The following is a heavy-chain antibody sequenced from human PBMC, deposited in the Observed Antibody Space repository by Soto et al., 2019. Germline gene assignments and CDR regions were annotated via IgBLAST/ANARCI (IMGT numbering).Heavy chain of an antibody. Sequence: PGESLKISCNGSGYSFSIYWISWGRQMPGKGLEWMGRIDPSDSYTNYSPSFQGHVTISADKSISTAYLQWSSLKASDTAMYYCARHRGSSSLRYYYYGMDVWGQGTTVTVSS. D-gene: IGHD6-6*01. J-gene: IGHJ6*02. V-gene: IGHV5-10-1*01. CDR1: GYSFSIYW. CDR2: IDPSDSYT. CDR3: ARHRGSSSLRYYYYGMDV.